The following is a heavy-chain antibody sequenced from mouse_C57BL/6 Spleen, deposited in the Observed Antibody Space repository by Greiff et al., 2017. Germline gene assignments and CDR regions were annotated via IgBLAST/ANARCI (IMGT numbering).Heavy chain of an antibody. CDR3: AKSYYVYDGTWFAY. J-gene: IGHJ3*01. D-gene: IGHD2-14*01. CDR1: GFTFSDYG. V-gene: IGHV5-17*01. Sequence: EVQGVESGAGLVKPGASLKLSCAASGFTFSDYGMHWVRQAPGQGLEWVGYISRGSSTIYYAHTLKGRFTISRDNATNTLFLQLNSLRSEDTAMYYCAKSYYVYDGTWFAYWGQGTLVTVSA. CDR2: ISRGSSTI.